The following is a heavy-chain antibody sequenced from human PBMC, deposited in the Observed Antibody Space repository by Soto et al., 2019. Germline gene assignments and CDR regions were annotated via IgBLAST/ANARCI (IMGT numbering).Heavy chain of an antibody. CDR2: IYWDDDK. CDR3: AHLPTGVSSFHS. CDR1: GFSLSASGVG. J-gene: IGHJ4*02. D-gene: IGHD7-27*01. Sequence: QITLKESGPTLVKPTQTLTLTCTFSGFSLSASGVGVGWIRQPPGKALEWLALIYWDDDKRYRSSLRSRLTITKDTPKNQVVLTMTNMDPVDTATYYCAHLPTGVSSFHSWVQGTLVTVSS. V-gene: IGHV2-5*02.